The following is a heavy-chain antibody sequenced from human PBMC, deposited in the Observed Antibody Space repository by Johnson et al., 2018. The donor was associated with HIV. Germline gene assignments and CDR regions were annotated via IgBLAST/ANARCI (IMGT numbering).Heavy chain of an antibody. J-gene: IGHJ3*02. D-gene: IGHD2-15*01. CDR3: GGVGRTGSAFDM. Sequence: QVQLVESGGGVVQPGGSLRLSCVASGFTFSSYGMHWVRRAPGKGLEGVAFIRWDGSNKYYADSVKGRFTISRDNSKNTLYLQMNTLRAEDTAVYYCGGVGRTGSAFDMWGLGTMVTVSS. V-gene: IGHV3-30*02. CDR1: GFTFSSYG. CDR2: IRWDGSNK.